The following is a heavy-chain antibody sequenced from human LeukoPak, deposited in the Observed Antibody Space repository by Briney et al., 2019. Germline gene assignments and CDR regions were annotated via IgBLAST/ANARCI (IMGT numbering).Heavy chain of an antibody. V-gene: IGHV1-69*05. CDR3: ASQGYCSGGSCYDY. CDR2: IITIFGTA. Sequence: SVKVSCKASGGTFSSYAISWVRQAPGQGLEWMGGIITIFGTANYAQKFQGRVTITTDESTSTAYMEMSSLRSEDTAVYYCASQGYCSGGSCYDYWGQGTLFTVSS. D-gene: IGHD2-15*01. J-gene: IGHJ4*02. CDR1: GGTFSSYA.